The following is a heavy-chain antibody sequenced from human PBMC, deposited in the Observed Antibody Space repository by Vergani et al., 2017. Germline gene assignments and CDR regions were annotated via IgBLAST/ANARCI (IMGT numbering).Heavy chain of an antibody. CDR3: ARGMSYYYDSSGYDAFDI. CDR1: GFTFSSYD. V-gene: IGHV3-13*01. D-gene: IGHD3-22*01. J-gene: IGHJ3*02. CDR2: IGTAGDT. Sequence: EAQLLESGGGLVQPGGSLRLSCAASGFTFSSYDMHWVRQATGKGLEWVSAIGTAGDTYYPGSVKGRFTISRENAKNSLYLQMNSLSAGDTAVYYCARGMSYYYDSSGYDAFDIWGQGTMVTVSS.